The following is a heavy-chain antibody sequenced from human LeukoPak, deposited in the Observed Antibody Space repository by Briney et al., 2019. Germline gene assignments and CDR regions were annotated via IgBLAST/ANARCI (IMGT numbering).Heavy chain of an antibody. J-gene: IGHJ1*01. V-gene: IGHV3-23*01. CDR3: AKSPSSGWYGAEYFQH. D-gene: IGHD6-19*01. CDR2: ISGSGGST. CDR1: GFTFSSYA. Sequence: PGGSLRLSCGASGFTFSSYAMSWVRQAPGKGLEWVSAISGSGGSTYYADSVKGRFTISRDNSKNTLYLQMNSLRAEDTAVYYCAKSPSSGWYGAEYFQHWGQGTLVTVSS.